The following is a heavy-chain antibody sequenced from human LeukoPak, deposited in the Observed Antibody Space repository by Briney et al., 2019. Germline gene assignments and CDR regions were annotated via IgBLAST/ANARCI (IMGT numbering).Heavy chain of an antibody. Sequence: GGSLRLSCAASGFTFSSFAMSWVRQAPGKGLEWVSAISGSGGSTYYADSVKGRFTISRENSKNSLYPQMNSLRAEDTAVYYCAKWGDYDILTGYYDSDYWGQGTPVTVSS. D-gene: IGHD3-9*01. J-gene: IGHJ4*02. CDR2: ISGSGGST. V-gene: IGHV3-23*01. CDR1: GFTFSSFA. CDR3: AKWGDYDILTGYYDSDY.